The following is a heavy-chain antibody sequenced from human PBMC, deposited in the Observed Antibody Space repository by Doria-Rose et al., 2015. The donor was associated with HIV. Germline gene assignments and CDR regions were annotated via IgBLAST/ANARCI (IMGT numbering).Heavy chain of an antibody. V-gene: IGHV2-26*01. CDR2: NFSDDER. Sequence: SGPVLVKPTETLTLTCTVSGVTLSSPGMGVSWIRQPSGKALEWLANNFSDDERSYKTSLKSRLTISRGTSKSQVVLTMTDMDPVDTATYYCARIKSSRWYHKYYFDFWGQGTLVIVSA. D-gene: IGHD6-13*01. CDR3: ARIKSSRWYHKYYFDF. CDR1: GVTLSSPGMG. J-gene: IGHJ4*02.